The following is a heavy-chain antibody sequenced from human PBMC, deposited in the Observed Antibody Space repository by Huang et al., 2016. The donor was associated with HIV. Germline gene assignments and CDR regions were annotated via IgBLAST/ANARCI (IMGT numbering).Heavy chain of an antibody. CDR3: ARLPGSITMIRGVITDPY. Sequence: QLQLQESGPGLVKPSETLSLTCTVSGGSIRSDNYYWGWIRQPPGKGLEWIGSIYYSGGTYYNPSLKRRVTITVDTSKNHVSLRMRSVTAADTAVYYCARLPGSITMIRGVITDPYWGQGTLVTVSS. CDR2: IYYSGGT. J-gene: IGHJ4*02. V-gene: IGHV4-39*02. CDR1: GGSIRSDNYY. D-gene: IGHD3-10*01.